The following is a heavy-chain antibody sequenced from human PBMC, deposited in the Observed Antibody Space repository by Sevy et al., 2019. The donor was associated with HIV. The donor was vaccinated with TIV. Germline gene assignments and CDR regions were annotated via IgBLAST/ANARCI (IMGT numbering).Heavy chain of an antibody. Sequence: GGSLRLSCAASGVSISGYGMHWVRQAPGKGLEWVAVIWYDGTNKEYADSVKGRFTISRDNSKNTLYLQMNSLRAEDTAVYYCAREDIRVAGIGYYFHSWGQGTLVTVSS. CDR2: IWYDGTNK. CDR3: AREDIRVAGIGYYFHS. CDR1: GVSISGYG. V-gene: IGHV3-33*01. D-gene: IGHD6-19*01. J-gene: IGHJ4*02.